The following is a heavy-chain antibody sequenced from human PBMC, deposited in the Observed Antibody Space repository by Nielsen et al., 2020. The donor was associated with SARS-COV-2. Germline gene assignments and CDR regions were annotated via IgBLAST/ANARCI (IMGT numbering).Heavy chain of an antibody. CDR2: ISSSGSTI. Sequence: GESLKISCAASGFIFNDYYMNWIRQAPGKGLEWISYISSSGSTIYYADSVKGRFTISRDNTKMYLQMNSLRVEDTAVYFCARGRGYSYGVYFDYWGQGTRVTVSP. V-gene: IGHV3-11*01. CDR1: GFIFNDYY. D-gene: IGHD5-12*01. CDR3: ARGRGYSYGVYFDY. J-gene: IGHJ4*02.